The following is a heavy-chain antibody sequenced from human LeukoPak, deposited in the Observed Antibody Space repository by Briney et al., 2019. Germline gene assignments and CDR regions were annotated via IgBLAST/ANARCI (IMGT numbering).Heavy chain of an antibody. CDR1: GGSISTFY. V-gene: IGHV4-59*01. CDR2: IYYSGTT. D-gene: IGHD3-22*01. Sequence: SETLSLTCTVSGGSISTFYWSWIRQPPGKGLEWIGYIYYSGTTNYNPSLKSRVTISVDTSKNQFSLKLSSVTAADTAVYYCARGTYYYDSSFGYWGQGTLVTVSS. J-gene: IGHJ4*02. CDR3: ARGTYYYDSSFGY.